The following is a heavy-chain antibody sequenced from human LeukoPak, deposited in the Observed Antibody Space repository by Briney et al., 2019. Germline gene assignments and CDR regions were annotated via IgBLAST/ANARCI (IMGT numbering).Heavy chain of an antibody. CDR1: GYTFTSYG. CDR3: ARDRGWELGYCTGGSCYDGNWFDP. V-gene: IGHV1-18*01. Sequence: GASVRVSCKASGYTFTSYGMSWVRQAPGQGLEWMGWISAYNGNTNYAQTFQGRVTMTTDTSTSTVYMELRSLRSDATAVYYCARDRGWELGYCTGGSCYDGNWFDPWGQGTLVTVSS. CDR2: ISAYNGNT. J-gene: IGHJ5*02. D-gene: IGHD2-15*01.